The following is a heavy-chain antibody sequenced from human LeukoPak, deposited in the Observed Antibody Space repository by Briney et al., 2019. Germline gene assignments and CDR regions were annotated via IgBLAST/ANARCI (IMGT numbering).Heavy chain of an antibody. D-gene: IGHD6-13*01. CDR1: GGSISSSSYY. Sequence: SETLSLTCTVSGGSISSSSYYWGWIRQPPGKGLERIGSIYYSGSTYYNPSLKSRVTISVDTSKNQFSLKLSSVTAADTAVYYCARSIAAAGINYWGQGTLVTVSS. J-gene: IGHJ4*02. V-gene: IGHV4-39*01. CDR3: ARSIAAAGINY. CDR2: IYYSGST.